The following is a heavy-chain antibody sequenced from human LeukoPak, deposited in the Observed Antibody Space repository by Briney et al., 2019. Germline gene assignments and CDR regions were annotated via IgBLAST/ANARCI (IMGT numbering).Heavy chain of an antibody. V-gene: IGHV3-48*01. CDR1: GFTFSSYS. CDR2: ISSSSSTI. D-gene: IGHD6-13*01. J-gene: IGHJ4*02. CDR3: ARGRSSSWL. Sequence: GGSLRLSCAASGFTFSSYSMNWVRRAPGKGLEWVSYISSSSSTIYYADSVKGRFTISRDNAKNSLYLQMNSLRAEDTAVYYCARGRSSSWLWGQGTLVTVSS.